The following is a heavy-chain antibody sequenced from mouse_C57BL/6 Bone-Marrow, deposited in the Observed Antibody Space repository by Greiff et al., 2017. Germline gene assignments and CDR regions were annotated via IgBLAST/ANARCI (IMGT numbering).Heavy chain of an antibody. J-gene: IGHJ2*01. CDR3: ARGFYYFDY. V-gene: IGHV1-50*01. Sequence: VQLQQPGAELVKPGASVKLSCKASGYTFTSYWMQWVKQRPGQGLEWIGEIDPSDSYTNYNQKFKGKATLTVDTSSSTAYMHLSSLTSEDSAVYYCARGFYYFDYWGQGTTLTVSS. CDR2: IDPSDSYT. CDR1: GYTFTSYW.